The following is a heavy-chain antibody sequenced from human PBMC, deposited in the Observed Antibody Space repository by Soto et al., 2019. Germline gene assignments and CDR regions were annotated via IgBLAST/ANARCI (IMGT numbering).Heavy chain of an antibody. CDR3: ARYPLCGTAMVLWYFDL. V-gene: IGHV3-30-3*01. Sequence: QVQLVESGGGVVQPGRYLRLYCAASGFTFSSYAMHWVSQAPGKGLERVAVISYDGSNKYYADSVKGRFTISRDNSKNTLYLQMNSLRADDTAVYYCARYPLCGTAMVLWYFDLWGRGTLVTVSS. J-gene: IGHJ2*01. D-gene: IGHD5-18*01. CDR1: GFTFSSYA. CDR2: ISYDGSNK.